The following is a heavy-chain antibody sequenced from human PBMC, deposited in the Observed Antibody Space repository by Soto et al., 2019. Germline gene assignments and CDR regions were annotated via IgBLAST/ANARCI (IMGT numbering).Heavy chain of an antibody. V-gene: IGHV1-18*01. CDR1: GYTFTSYG. Sequence: ASVKVSCKASGYTFTSYGISWVRQAPGQGLEWMGWISAYNGNTNYAQKLQGRVTMTTDTSTSTAYMELRSLRSDDTAVYYCARTEQAHKSSSSGDYWGQGTLVTVSS. CDR2: ISAYNGNT. CDR3: ARTEQAHKSSSSGDY. J-gene: IGHJ4*02. D-gene: IGHD6-6*01.